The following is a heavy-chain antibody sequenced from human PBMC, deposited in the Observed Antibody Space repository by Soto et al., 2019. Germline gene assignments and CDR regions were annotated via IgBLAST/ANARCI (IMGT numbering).Heavy chain of an antibody. Sequence: VQLVESGGDLVRPGGSLRLSCAASGFIFSRHWMTWVRQAPGKGLEWVANIKHDGTETYLVDSVRGRLTISRDNAKNSVYLQMNSLRVVDTAVYYCARYSGWFIDYWGQGTLVTVSS. V-gene: IGHV3-7*05. CDR2: IKHDGTET. CDR1: GFIFSRHW. D-gene: IGHD1-26*01. J-gene: IGHJ4*02. CDR3: ARYSGWFIDY.